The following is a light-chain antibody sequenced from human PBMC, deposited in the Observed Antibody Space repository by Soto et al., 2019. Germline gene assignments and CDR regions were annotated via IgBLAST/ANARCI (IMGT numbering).Light chain of an antibody. CDR3: LHYNEWPRWT. CDR1: QCFXSD. V-gene: IGKV3-15*01. CDR2: GPS. Sequence: IVLTQSPATLSLSPGERATLSCRASQCFXSDFGWYEQVPGQATRILSXGPSSRATGIPARFIGSGSGKEFTLTISSLQSEDFAVSYCLHYNEWPRWTFGQGTKVDI. J-gene: IGKJ1*01.